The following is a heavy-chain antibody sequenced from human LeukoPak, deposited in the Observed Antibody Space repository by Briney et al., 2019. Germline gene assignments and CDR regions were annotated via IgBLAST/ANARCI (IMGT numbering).Heavy chain of an antibody. J-gene: IGHJ4*02. CDR1: GYTFTGYY. CDR2: INPNSGGT. V-gene: IGHV1-2*02. CDR3: ARGSYDSSGYLFYYFDY. Sequence: ASVKVSCKASGYTFTGYYIHWVRQAPGQGLEWMGWINPNSGGTNYAQKFQGRVTMTRDTSISTAYMELSRLRSDDTAVYYCARGSYDSSGYLFYYFDYWGQGTLVTVSS. D-gene: IGHD3-22*01.